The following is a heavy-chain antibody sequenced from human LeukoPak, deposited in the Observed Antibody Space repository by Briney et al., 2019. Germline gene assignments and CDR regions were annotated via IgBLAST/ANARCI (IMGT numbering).Heavy chain of an antibody. J-gene: IGHJ4*02. CDR3: AREVISIPSYFDS. Sequence: GGSLRLSCAASGFSVSSSYMYWVRQAPGKGLEWVSFFYRGDTTYYAECVRGRFTISRDNSKNTLYLLMDSLIPEDTAVYYCAREVISIPSYFDSWGQGTLVTVSS. D-gene: IGHD2-21*01. CDR1: GFSVSSSY. V-gene: IGHV3-53*01. CDR2: FYRGDTT.